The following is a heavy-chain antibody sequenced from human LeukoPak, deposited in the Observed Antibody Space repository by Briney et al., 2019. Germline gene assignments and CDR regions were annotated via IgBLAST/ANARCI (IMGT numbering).Heavy chain of an antibody. CDR1: GFTFNRYG. CDR2: IRYDGSNK. CDR3: ATSIAAAGVFDY. Sequence: PGGSLRLSCAASGFTFNRYGMHWVRQAPGKGLEWVAFIRYDGSNKYYADSVKGRFTISRDNSKNTLYLQMNSLRAEDTAVYYCATSIAAAGVFDYWGQGTLVTVSS. V-gene: IGHV3-30*02. J-gene: IGHJ4*02. D-gene: IGHD6-13*01.